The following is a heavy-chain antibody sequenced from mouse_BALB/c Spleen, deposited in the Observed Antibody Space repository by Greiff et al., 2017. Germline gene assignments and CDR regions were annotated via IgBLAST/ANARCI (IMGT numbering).Heavy chain of an antibody. J-gene: IGHJ4*01. CDR3: ARDWGGYAMDY. D-gene: IGHD4-1*01. Sequence: VQLQQSGAELVKPGASVKLSCTASGFNIKDTYMHWVKQRPEQGLEWIGRIDPANGNTKYDPKFQGKATITADTSSNTAYLQLSSLTSEDTAVYYCARDWGGYAMDYWGQGTSVTVSS. CDR2: IDPANGNT. CDR1: GFNIKDTY. V-gene: IGHV14-3*02.